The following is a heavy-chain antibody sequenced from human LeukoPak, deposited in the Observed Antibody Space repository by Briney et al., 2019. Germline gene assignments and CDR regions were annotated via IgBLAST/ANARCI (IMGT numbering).Heavy chain of an antibody. J-gene: IGHJ4*02. CDR1: GFTFSSYW. CDR2: INHNGNVN. V-gene: IGHV3-7*03. D-gene: IGHD7-27*01. CDR3: ARDLLGI. Sequence: QSGGSLRLSCAASGFTFSSYWMNWARQAPGKGLEWVASINHNGNVNYYVDSVKGRFTISRDNAKNSLYLQMNSLRAEDTAVYYCARDLLGIWGQGTLVTVSS.